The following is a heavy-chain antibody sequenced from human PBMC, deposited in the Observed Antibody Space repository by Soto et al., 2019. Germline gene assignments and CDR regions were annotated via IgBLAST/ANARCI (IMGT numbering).Heavy chain of an antibody. CDR2: ISGDGADT. V-gene: IGHV3-11*06. CDR1: GFTFSDFY. CDR3: ARVGYYWDFDY. J-gene: IGHJ4*02. Sequence: PGGSLRLSCAASGFTFSDFYMAWVRQAPGKGPEYISYISGDGADTNYVNSVKGRFTISRDNAQNSLYLQMNSLRVEDTAVYYCARVGYYWDFDYWGQGTLVTVSS. D-gene: IGHD5-12*01.